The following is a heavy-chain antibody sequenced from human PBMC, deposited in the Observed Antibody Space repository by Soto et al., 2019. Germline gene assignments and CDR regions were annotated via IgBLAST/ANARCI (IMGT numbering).Heavy chain of an antibody. CDR1: GGSISSSSYY. Sequence: SETLSLTCTVSGGSISSSSYYWGWIRQPPGKGLEWIGSIYYSGSTYYNPSLESRVTISVDTSKNQFSLKLSSVTAADTAVYYCARHGDTYFYDGMEVWGQGTTVTVSS. J-gene: IGHJ6*02. D-gene: IGHD7-27*01. V-gene: IGHV4-39*01. CDR3: ARHGDTYFYDGMEV. CDR2: IYYSGST.